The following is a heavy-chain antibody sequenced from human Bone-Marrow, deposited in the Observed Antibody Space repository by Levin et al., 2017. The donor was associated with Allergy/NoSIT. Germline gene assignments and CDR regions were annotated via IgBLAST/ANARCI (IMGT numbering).Heavy chain of an antibody. CDR2: IYYNGST. CDR1: GASIRSGAYY. J-gene: IGHJ4*02. V-gene: IGHV4-31*03. D-gene: IGHD3-10*01. Sequence: KTSETLSLTCTVSGASIRSGAYYWSWVRQPPGQGLEWIGYIYYNGSTYFNPSLKSRVSISVDTSKNQFSLKLSSVTAADTADYYCARVLAGFDGSAMAYDYWGRGSPVTVSS. CDR3: ARVLAGFDGSAMAYDY.